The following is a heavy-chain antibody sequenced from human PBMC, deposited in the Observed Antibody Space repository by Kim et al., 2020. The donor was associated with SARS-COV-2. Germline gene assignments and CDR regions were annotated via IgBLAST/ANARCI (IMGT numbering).Heavy chain of an antibody. CDR3: ARDPLGYCSSTSCYNAGNFDY. CDR1: GFTFSSYA. CDR2: ISYDGSNK. Sequence: GGSLRLSCAASGFTFSSYAMHWVRQAPGKGLEWVAVISYDGSNKYYADSVKGRFTISRDNSKNTLYLQMNSLRAEDTAVYYCARDPLGYCSSTSCYNAGNFDYWGQGTLVTVSS. V-gene: IGHV3-30-3*01. J-gene: IGHJ4*02. D-gene: IGHD2-2*01.